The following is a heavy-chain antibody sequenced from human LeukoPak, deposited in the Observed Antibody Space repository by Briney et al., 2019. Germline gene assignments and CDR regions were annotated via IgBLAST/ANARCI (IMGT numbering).Heavy chain of an antibody. CDR1: GGSISSGGYS. V-gene: IGHV4-30-2*01. CDR3: ARAGYSGFYGMDV. Sequence: SETLSLTCAVSGGSISSGGYSWSWIRQPPGKGLEWIGYIYHSGSTYYNPSLKSRVTISVDRSKNQFSLKLSSVTAADTAVYYCARAGYSGFYGMDVWGQGTTVTVSS. CDR2: IYHSGST. J-gene: IGHJ6*02. D-gene: IGHD5-12*01.